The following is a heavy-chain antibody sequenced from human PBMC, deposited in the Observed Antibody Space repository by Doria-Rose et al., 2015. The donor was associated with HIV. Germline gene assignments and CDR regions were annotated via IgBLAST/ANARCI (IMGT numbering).Heavy chain of an antibody. Sequence: VQLVQSGPQVKKSGESLKISCKGSGYSFTRYWISWGRQVPGKGLEWMGIVYPGDSDTRYSPSFRGQVTISVGKSINTAYLEWNSLKAPDPALYFCARRRGEGNADEFWGQGTLVNVSS. CDR3: ARRRGEGNADEF. D-gene: IGHD2-21*01. CDR1: GYSFTRYW. CDR2: VYPGDSDT. V-gene: IGHV5-51*01. J-gene: IGHJ1*01.